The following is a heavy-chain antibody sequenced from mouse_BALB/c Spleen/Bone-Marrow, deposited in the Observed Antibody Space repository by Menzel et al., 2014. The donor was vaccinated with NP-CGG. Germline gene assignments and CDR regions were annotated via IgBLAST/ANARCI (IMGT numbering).Heavy chain of an antibody. D-gene: IGHD2-4*01. CDR2: ISSRGSYT. V-gene: IGHV5-9-3*01. J-gene: IGHJ1*01. CDR1: GFTFSTYA. CDR3: SRLRMITSYFDV. Sequence: EVQLVESGGGLAKPGGSLQLSCAASGFTFSTYAMSWVRQTPEKRLEWVATISSRGSYTYYPDSVRGRFTISRDNAKNTLCLQMSSLRSEDTAMFYCSRLRMITSYFDVWGAGTTVTVSS.